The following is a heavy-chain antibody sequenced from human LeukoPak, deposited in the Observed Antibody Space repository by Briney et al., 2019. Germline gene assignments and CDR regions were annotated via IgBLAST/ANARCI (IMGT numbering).Heavy chain of an antibody. CDR3: VRDSEVVPAANYYFDS. Sequence: PSETLSLTCTVSGYSISSGYCWGWIRQPPGEGLEWIGSIYHSGSTYYNPSLKSRVTISVDTSKNQFSLKLSSVTAADTAVYYCVRDSEVVPAANYYFDSWGQGTLVTVSS. J-gene: IGHJ4*02. CDR2: IYHSGST. CDR1: GYSISSGYC. D-gene: IGHD2-2*01. V-gene: IGHV4-38-2*02.